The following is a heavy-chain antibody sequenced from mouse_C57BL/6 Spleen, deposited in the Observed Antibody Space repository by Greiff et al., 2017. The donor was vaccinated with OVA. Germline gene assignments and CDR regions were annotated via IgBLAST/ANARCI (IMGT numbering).Heavy chain of an antibody. D-gene: IGHD4-1*01. CDR3: ARTGPFYYFDY. Sequence: EVKLVESGPGLVKPSQSLSLTCSVTGYSITSGYYWNWIRQFPGNKLEWMGYISYDGSNNYNPSLKNRISITRDTSKNQFFLKLNSVTTEDTATYYCARTGPFYYFDYWGQGTTLTVSS. J-gene: IGHJ2*01. CDR2: ISYDGSN. CDR1: GYSITSGYY. V-gene: IGHV3-6*01.